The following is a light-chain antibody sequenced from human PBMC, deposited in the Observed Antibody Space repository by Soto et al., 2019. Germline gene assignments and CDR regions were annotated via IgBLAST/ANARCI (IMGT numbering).Light chain of an antibody. V-gene: IGLV1-40*01. CDR2: GNT. CDR1: SSNIGAGFD. CDR3: QSYDSSLSGVV. J-gene: IGLJ2*01. Sequence: QSVLPQPPSVSGAPGQRGTISCTGSSSNIGAGFDVHWYQQLPGTAPKLLIYGNTNRPSGVPDRFSGSKSDTSASLAITGLQAEDEADYYCQSYDSSLSGVVFGGGTKLTVL.